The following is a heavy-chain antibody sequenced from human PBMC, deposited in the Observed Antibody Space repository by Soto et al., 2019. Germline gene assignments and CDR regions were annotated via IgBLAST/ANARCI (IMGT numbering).Heavy chain of an antibody. CDR1: GGTFSSYA. D-gene: IGHD2-2*02. V-gene: IGHV1-69*01. CDR3: ARPRYCSSTSCYTPEGEYYYYYGMDV. CDR2: IIPIFGTA. J-gene: IGHJ6*02. Sequence: QVQLVQSGAEVKKPGSSVKVSCKASGGTFSSYAISWVRQAPGQGLEWMGGIIPIFGTANYAQKFQGRVTITADESTSTAYMELSSLRSEDTAVYYCARPRYCSSTSCYTPEGEYYYYYGMDVWGQGTTVTVSS.